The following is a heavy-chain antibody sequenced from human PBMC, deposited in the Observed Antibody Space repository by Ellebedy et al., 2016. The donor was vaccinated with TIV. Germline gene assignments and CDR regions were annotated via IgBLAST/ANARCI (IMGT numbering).Heavy chain of an antibody. CDR3: ARGAPEDIVVPDY. V-gene: IGHV5-51*01. CDR1: GYSFTSYW. Sequence: GGSLRLXCKGSGYSFTSYWIGWVRQMPGKGLEWMGIIYPGDSDTRYSPSFQGQVTISADKSISTAYLQWSSLKASGTAMYYCARGAPEDIVVPDYWGQGTLVTVSS. J-gene: IGHJ4*02. D-gene: IGHD2-2*01. CDR2: IYPGDSDT.